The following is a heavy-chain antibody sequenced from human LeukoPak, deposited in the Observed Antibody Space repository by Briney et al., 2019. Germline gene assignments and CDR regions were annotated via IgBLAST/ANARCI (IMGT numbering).Heavy chain of an antibody. CDR1: GYSFTSYR. V-gene: IGHV5-51*01. Sequence: SGESLKISCKGSGYSFTSYRIGWVRQMPGKGLEWMGIIYPGDSDTRYSPSFQGQVTISADKSISTAYLQWSSLKASDTAMYYCARQSPDSSGQFDYWGQGTLVTVSS. J-gene: IGHJ4*02. CDR3: ARQSPDSSGQFDY. D-gene: IGHD3-22*01. CDR2: IYPGDSDT.